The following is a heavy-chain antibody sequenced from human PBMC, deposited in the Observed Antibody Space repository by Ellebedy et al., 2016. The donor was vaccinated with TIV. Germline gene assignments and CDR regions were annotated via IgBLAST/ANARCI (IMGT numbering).Heavy chain of an antibody. CDR1: GFTVSTNY. V-gene: IGHV3-21*01. Sequence: PGGSLRLSCAASGFTVSTNYMNWVRQAPGKGLEWVSSISSSSSYIYYADSVKGRFTISRDNAKNSLYLQMNSLRAEDTAVYYCARERGNNGYGYLYHYFGMDVWGQGTTVTVSS. D-gene: IGHD5-18*01. J-gene: IGHJ6*02. CDR2: ISSSSSYI. CDR3: ARERGNNGYGYLYHYFGMDV.